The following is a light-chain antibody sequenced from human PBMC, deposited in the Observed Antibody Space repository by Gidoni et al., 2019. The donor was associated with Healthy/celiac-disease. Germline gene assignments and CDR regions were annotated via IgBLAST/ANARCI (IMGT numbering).Light chain of an antibody. V-gene: IGKV3-20*01. CDR3: QQYGSSALT. CDR2: GAS. Sequence: EIVLTQSTGTLSLSPGERATLSCRASQSVSSSYLAWYQTKPGQAPRLLIYGASSRATGIPDRFSGSGSGTDFTLTISRLEPEDFAVYYCQQYGSSALTFGPGTKVDIK. J-gene: IGKJ3*01. CDR1: QSVSSSY.